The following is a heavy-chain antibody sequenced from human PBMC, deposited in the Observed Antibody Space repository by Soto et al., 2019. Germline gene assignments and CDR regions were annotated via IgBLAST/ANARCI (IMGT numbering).Heavy chain of an antibody. V-gene: IGHV2-26*01. CDR3: ARMNVDSYQCYHALLV. CDR1: GFSLTTGKMG. D-gene: IGHD4-17*01. J-gene: IGHJ6*02. CDR2: IFSDNER. Sequence: ALVNPTETLTLTCTVSGFSLTTGKMGVSWIRQPPGKALEWLAHIFSDNERSYSTSLQGRLTISKDTSGSQVVLSMTNVDPVDTATYYCARMNVDSYQCYHALLVWGQGSRVTVS.